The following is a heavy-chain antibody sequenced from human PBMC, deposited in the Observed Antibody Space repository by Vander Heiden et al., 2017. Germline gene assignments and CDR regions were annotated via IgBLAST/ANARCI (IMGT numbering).Heavy chain of an antibody. CDR1: GGSISSSSYY. V-gene: IGHV4-39*01. CDR2: IYYSGST. J-gene: IGHJ5*02. Sequence: QLQLQESGPGLVKPSETLSLTCTVSGGSISSSSYYWGWLRQPPGKGLAWIGSIYYSGSTYYNPSLKSRVTISVDTSKNQFSLKLSSVTAADTAVYYCARPLHDYGDRQVNNWFDPWGQGTLVTVSS. CDR3: ARPLHDYGDRQVNNWFDP. D-gene: IGHD4-17*01.